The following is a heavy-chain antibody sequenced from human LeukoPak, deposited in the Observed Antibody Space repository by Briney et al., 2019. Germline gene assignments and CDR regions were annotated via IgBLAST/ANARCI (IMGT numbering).Heavy chain of an antibody. CDR1: GGTFSSYA. CDR2: IIPIFGTA. Sequence: SVKVSCKASGGTFSSYAISWVRQAPGQGLEWMGGIIPIFGTANYAQKFQGRVTITADESTSTAYMELSRLRSDDTAVYYCARVNHFYYYYYMDVWGKGTTVTVSS. V-gene: IGHV1-69*13. CDR3: ARVNHFYYYYYMDV. J-gene: IGHJ6*03.